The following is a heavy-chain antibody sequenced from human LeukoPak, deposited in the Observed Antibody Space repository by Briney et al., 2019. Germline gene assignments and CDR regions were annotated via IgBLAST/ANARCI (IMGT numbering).Heavy chain of an antibody. J-gene: IGHJ4*02. D-gene: IGHD3-10*01. CDR3: ARDSGLLWFGELGVFDY. Sequence: PSETLSLTCTVSGGSISSSSYYWGWIRQPPGKGLEWIGSIYYSGSTYYNPSLKSRVTISVDTSKNQFSLKLSSVTAADTAVYYCARDSGLLWFGELGVFDYWGQGTLVTVSS. CDR1: GGSISSSSYY. CDR2: IYYSGST. V-gene: IGHV4-39*07.